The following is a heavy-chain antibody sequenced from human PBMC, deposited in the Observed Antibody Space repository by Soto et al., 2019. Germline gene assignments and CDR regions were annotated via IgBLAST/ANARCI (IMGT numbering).Heavy chain of an antibody. Sequence: VQLVESGGGLVQPGGSLRLSCAGTGFTVSGSYMGWVRQAPGKGPEWVSTIYGDGTTYYADSVKGRFSVSRDNSKNTLYLQMYSLRPEDTALYYCARDRVSPARFGYWGQGTLVTVSS. J-gene: IGHJ4*02. CDR1: GFTVSGSY. CDR3: ARDRVSPARFGY. CDR2: IYGDGTT. V-gene: IGHV3-66*01.